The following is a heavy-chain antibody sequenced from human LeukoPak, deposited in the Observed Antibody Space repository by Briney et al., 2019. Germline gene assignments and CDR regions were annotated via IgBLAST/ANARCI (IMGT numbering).Heavy chain of an antibody. V-gene: IGHV1-18*01. Sequence: ASVNVSCKASGYTFTSYGISWVRRAPGQGLEWMGWISVYNGNTNYAQKLQGRVTMTTDTSTSTAYLELRSLRSDDTAVYYCARYYDSSGYRYFHHWGQGTLVTVSS. J-gene: IGHJ1*01. CDR2: ISVYNGNT. CDR3: ARYYDSSGYRYFHH. CDR1: GYTFTSYG. D-gene: IGHD3-22*01.